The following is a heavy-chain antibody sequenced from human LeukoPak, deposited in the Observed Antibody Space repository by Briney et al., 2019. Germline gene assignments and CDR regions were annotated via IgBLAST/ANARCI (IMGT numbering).Heavy chain of an antibody. D-gene: IGHD3-9*01. J-gene: IGHJ3*02. CDR2: INHSGST. V-gene: IGHV4-34*01. CDR1: GGSFSGYY. Sequence: SETLSLTCAVYGGSFSGYYWSWIRQPPGKGLEGIGEINHSGSTNYNPSLKSRVTISVDTSKNQFSLKLSSVTAADTAVYYCARAVYYYDILTGYYRSGAFNIWGQGTMVTVSS. CDR3: ARAVYYYDILTGYYRSGAFNI.